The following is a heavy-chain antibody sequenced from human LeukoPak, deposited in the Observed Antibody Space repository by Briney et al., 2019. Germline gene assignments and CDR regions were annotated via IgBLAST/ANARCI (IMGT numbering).Heavy chain of an antibody. CDR1: GGSISSYY. CDR2: IYYSGST. V-gene: IGHV4-59*12. Sequence: SETLSLTCTVSGGSISSYYWSWIRQPPGKGLEWIGYIYYSGSTNYNPSLKSRVTISVDTSKNQFSLKLSSVTAADTAVYYCAREMEDKSFSFGELRKNYYYYMDVWGKGTTVTVSS. D-gene: IGHD3-10*01. CDR3: AREMEDKSFSFGELRKNYYYYMDV. J-gene: IGHJ6*03.